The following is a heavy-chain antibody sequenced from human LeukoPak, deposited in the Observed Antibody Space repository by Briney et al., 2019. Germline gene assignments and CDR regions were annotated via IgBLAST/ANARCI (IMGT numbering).Heavy chain of an antibody. CDR3: ARDATYCTNGVCYTRFDY. CDR1: GFTFTSHW. J-gene: IGHJ4*02. Sequence: GGSLRLSCAASGFTFTSHWMSWVRQAPGKGLEGVARMNLDGSEKYYVDSVKGRFTISRDNAKTSLYLEMNSLRAEDTAVYYCARDATYCTNGVCYTRFDYWGQGTLVTVSS. CDR2: MNLDGSEK. D-gene: IGHD2-8*01. V-gene: IGHV3-7*01.